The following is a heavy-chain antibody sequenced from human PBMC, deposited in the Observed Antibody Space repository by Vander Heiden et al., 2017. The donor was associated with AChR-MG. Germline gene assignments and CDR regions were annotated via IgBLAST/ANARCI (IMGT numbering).Heavy chain of an antibody. V-gene: IGHV1-69-2*01. CDR2: VDPEDGET. CDR1: GYTFTDYY. Sequence: EVQLVQSGAKVKKPGATVKISCKVSGYTFTDYYMHWVQQAPGKGLEWMGLVDPEDGETIYAEKFQGRVTITADTSTDTAYMELSSLRSEDTAVYYCATVDCSSTSCYKAPRHYYYGMDVWGQGTTVTVSS. J-gene: IGHJ6*02. CDR3: ATVDCSSTSCYKAPRHYYYGMDV. D-gene: IGHD2-2*02.